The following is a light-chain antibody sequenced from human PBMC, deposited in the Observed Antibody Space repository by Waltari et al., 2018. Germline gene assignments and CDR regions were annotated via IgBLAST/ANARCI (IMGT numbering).Light chain of an antibody. Sequence: ELVMTQSPATLSVSPGERATLSCRASQSVSSNLSWFQQKPGQAPRLLIYGASTRATGIPVGFSGGGSGTEFTLTISSLQSEDFAVYYCLQYNNWPYTFGQGTKLEIK. CDR3: LQYNNWPYT. J-gene: IGKJ2*01. CDR2: GAS. CDR1: QSVSSN. V-gene: IGKV3-15*01.